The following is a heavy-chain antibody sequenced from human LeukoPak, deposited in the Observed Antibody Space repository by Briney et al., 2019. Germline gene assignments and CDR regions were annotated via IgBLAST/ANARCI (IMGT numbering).Heavy chain of an antibody. CDR2: INPNSGGT. D-gene: IGHD2-15*01. Sequence: GASVKVSCKASGYTFTGYYMHWVRQAPGQGLEWMEWINPNSGGTNYAQKFQGRVTMTRDTSISTAYMELSRLRSDDTAVYYCARDLRGLGYCSGGSCYSSNYWGQGTLVTVSS. CDR1: GYTFTGYY. CDR3: ARDLRGLGYCSGGSCYSSNY. J-gene: IGHJ4*02. V-gene: IGHV1-2*02.